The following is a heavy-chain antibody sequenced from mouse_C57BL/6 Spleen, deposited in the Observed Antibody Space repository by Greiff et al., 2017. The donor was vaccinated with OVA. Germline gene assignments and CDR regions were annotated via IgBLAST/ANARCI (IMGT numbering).Heavy chain of an antibody. CDR1: GYTFTDYN. CDR3: ASFYDYDEGAY. CDR2: INPNNGGT. J-gene: IGHJ3*01. D-gene: IGHD2-4*01. Sequence: EVQLVESGPELVKPGASVKMSCKASGYTFTDYNMHWVKQSHGKSLEWIGYINPNNGGTSYNQKFKGKATLTVNKSSSTAYMELRSLTSEDSAVYYCASFYDYDEGAYWGQGTLVTVSA. V-gene: IGHV1-22*01.